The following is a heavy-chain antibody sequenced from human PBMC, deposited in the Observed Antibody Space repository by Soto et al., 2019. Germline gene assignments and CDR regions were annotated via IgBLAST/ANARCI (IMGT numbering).Heavy chain of an antibody. CDR2: IYPGDSDT. D-gene: IGHD5-18*01. Sequence: RGESLKISCKGSGYSFVSYWIAWVRQMPGKGLEWMGSIYPGDSDTTYSPSIQGQVTISADKSSTTAYLQWNTLKASDTAMYYCAKTDGYEVEYWGQGTQVTVSS. CDR1: GYSFVSYW. V-gene: IGHV5-51*01. J-gene: IGHJ4*02. CDR3: AKTDGYEVEY.